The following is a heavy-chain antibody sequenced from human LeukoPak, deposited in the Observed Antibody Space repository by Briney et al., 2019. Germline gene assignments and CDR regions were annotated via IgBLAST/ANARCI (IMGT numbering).Heavy chain of an antibody. CDR3: ARDLSEGYYDSSGYYSD. Sequence: GGSLRLSCAASGFTFSDYYMTWIRQAPGKGLEWVSYISSSGSTIYYADSVKGRFTISRDNAKNSLYLQMNSLRAEDTAVYYCARDLSEGYYDSSGYYSDWGQGTLVTVSS. CDR1: GFTFSDYY. D-gene: IGHD3-22*01. J-gene: IGHJ4*02. CDR2: ISSSGSTI. V-gene: IGHV3-11*04.